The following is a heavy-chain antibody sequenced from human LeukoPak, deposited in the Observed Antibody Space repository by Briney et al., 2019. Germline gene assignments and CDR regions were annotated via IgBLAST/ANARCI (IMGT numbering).Heavy chain of an antibody. CDR2: MGGTGYHTYYADSDKT. Sequence: GGSLRLSCAASGFDFNNYAMSWVRQGPGKRLEWVSAMGGTGYHTYYADSDKTYYADSVKGRFTISRDNSKSTLYLHMNNLRLEDTAIYYCAKGAAIDHWGQGTLVTVSS. CDR1: GFDFNNYA. V-gene: IGHV3-23*01. CDR3: AKGAAIDH. J-gene: IGHJ4*02.